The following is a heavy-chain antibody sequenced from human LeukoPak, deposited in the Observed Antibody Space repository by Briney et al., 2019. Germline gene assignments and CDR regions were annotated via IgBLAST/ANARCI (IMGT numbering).Heavy chain of an antibody. CDR3: ARNDFGSGWLGDY. V-gene: IGHV3-23*01. CDR2: IGGGGGGT. D-gene: IGHD6-19*01. J-gene: IGHJ4*02. CDR1: GFTFSTYA. Sequence: GGSLRLSCAASGFTFSTYAMSWVRQAPGKGLEWVSTIGGGGGGTYYADSVKGRFTISRDTSKNTLFLQMNSLRVEDTAVYYCARNDFGSGWLGDYWGQGTLVTVFS.